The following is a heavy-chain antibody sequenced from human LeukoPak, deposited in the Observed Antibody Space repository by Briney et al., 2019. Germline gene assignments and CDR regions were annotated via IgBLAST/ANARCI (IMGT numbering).Heavy chain of an antibody. CDR3: ARSFLDYMDV. J-gene: IGHJ6*03. V-gene: IGHV4-59*01. CDR2: IYYSGST. D-gene: IGHD2/OR15-2a*01. CDR1: GGSIRSYY. Sequence: SETLSLTCTVSGGSIRSYYWSWIRQPPGKGLEWIGYIYYSGSTNYNPSLKSRVTISVDTSKNQFSLKLSSVTAADTAVYFCARSFLDYMDVWGKGTTVTVSS.